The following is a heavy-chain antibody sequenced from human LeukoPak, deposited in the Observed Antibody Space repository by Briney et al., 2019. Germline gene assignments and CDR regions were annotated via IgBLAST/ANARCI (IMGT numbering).Heavy chain of an antibody. CDR1: GFTFSSYG. CDR2: IRYDGSNK. CDR3: AKGNGATVNVKYYFDY. V-gene: IGHV3-30*02. Sequence: GGSLRLSCAASGFTFSSYGMHWVRQAPGKGLEWVAFIRYDGSNKYYADSVKGRFTISRDNSKSTLYLQMNSLRAEDTAVYYCAKGNGATVNVKYYFDYWGQGTLVTVSS. D-gene: IGHD4-17*01. J-gene: IGHJ4*02.